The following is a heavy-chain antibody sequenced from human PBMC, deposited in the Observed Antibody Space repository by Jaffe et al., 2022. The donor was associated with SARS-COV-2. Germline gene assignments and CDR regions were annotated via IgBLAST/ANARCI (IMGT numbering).Heavy chain of an antibody. J-gene: IGHJ6*02. CDR2: ISSTGSIL. D-gene: IGHD6-13*01. CDR3: ARDLLGYYGMDV. CDR1: GFTFSNFG. V-gene: IGHV3-48*02. Sequence: EVQLIESGGGLVQPGGSLRLSCAASGFTFSNFGMNWVRQAPGKGQEWVSFISSTGSILYYADSVRGRFTISRDNAKNSLHLQMNSLRDEDTAVYYCARDLLGYYGMDVWGQGTTVTVSS.